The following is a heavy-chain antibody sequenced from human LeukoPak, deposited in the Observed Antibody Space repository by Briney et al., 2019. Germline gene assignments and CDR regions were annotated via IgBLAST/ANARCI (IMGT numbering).Heavy chain of an antibody. V-gene: IGHV3-23*01. CDR2: ISGSGGST. CDR1: GFTFSSYA. Sequence: GGSLRLSCAASGFTFSSYAMSWVRQAPGKGLEWVSAISGSGGSTYYADSVKGRFTISRDNSKNTLYLQMNSLRAEDTAVYYCAKDWEDIVLMVHALTGGAFDIWGQGTMVTVSS. CDR3: AKDWEDIVLMVHALTGGAFDI. J-gene: IGHJ3*02. D-gene: IGHD2-8*01.